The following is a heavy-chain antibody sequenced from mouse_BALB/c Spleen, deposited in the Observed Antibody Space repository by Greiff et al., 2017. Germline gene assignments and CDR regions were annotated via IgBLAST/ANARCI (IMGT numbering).Heavy chain of an antibody. CDR3: ARIGSYYGSSYSAMDY. D-gene: IGHD1-1*01. V-gene: IGHV8-8*01. J-gene: IGHJ4*01. Sequence: QVQLKQSGPGILQPSQTLSLTCSFSGFSLSTSGMSVGWIRQPSGKGLEWLAHIWWNDDKYYNPALKSRLTISKDTSNNQVFLKIASVVTADTATYYCARIGSYYGSSYSAMDYWGQGTSVTVSS. CDR1: GFSLSTSGMS. CDR2: IWWNDDK.